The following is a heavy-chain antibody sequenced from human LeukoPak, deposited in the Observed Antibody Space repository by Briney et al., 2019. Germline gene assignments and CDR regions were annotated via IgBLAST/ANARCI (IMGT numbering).Heavy chain of an antibody. Sequence: SETLSLTCTVSGGSISSGSYYWSWIRQPTGTGLEWIGRIYTSGSTNYNPSLKSRVTISVDTSKNQFSLKLSSVTAADTAVYYCARDKFGDFWSGDYYYYYMDVWGKGTTVTVSS. CDR3: ARDKFGDFWSGDYYYYYMDV. J-gene: IGHJ6*03. V-gene: IGHV4-61*02. CDR2: IYTSGST. D-gene: IGHD3-3*01. CDR1: GGSISSGSYY.